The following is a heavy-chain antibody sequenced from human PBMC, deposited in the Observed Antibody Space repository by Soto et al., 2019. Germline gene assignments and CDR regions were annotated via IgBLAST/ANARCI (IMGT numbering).Heavy chain of an antibody. CDR1: GYSVSSNSAA. J-gene: IGHJ6*02. D-gene: IGHD6-13*01. Sequence: PSHTLSLTCAISGYSVSSNSAAWNWIRQSPSRGLEWLGRTYYMSKWYNDYAVSVKSRITINPDTSKNQFSLQLNSVTPGATAVYYCAREQQQLDSGVYGMDVWGQGTTVTVSS. CDR3: AREQQQLDSGVYGMDV. V-gene: IGHV6-1*01. CDR2: TYYMSKWYN.